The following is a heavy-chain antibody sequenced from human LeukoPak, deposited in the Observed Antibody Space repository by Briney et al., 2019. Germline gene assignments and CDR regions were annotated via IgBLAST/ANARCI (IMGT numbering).Heavy chain of an antibody. D-gene: IGHD3-10*01. Sequence: SETLSLTCTVSGGSISSYYWSWIRQPAGKGLEWIGRIYTSGSTNYNPSLKSRVTMSVDTSKNQFSLKVSSVAAADTAVYYCARVFDSGSQAYFYYMDVWGKGTTVTISS. CDR2: IYTSGST. CDR1: GGSISSYY. V-gene: IGHV4-4*07. CDR3: ARVFDSGSQAYFYYMDV. J-gene: IGHJ6*03.